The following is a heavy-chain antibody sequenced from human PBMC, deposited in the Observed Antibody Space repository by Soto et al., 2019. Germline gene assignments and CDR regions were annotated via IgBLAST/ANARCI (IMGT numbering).Heavy chain of an antibody. CDR2: IYYSGST. J-gene: IGHJ4*02. CDR1: GGSISSYY. Sequence: PSETLSLTCTVSGGSISSYYWSWIRQPPGKGLEWIGYIYYSGSTNYNPSLKSRVTISVDTSKNQFSLKLSSVTAADTAVYYCARDGPDQYGDRFDYWGQGTLVTVS. D-gene: IGHD4-17*01. CDR3: ARDGPDQYGDRFDY. V-gene: IGHV4-59*01.